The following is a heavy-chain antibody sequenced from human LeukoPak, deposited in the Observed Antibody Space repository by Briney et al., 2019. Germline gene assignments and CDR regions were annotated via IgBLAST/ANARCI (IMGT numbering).Heavy chain of an antibody. Sequence: SETLSLTCTVSGGSISSYYWSWIRQPPGKGLEWIGYIYYSGSTNYNPSLKSRVTISVDTSKSQFSLKLSSVTSADTAFYYCARGGRIAAVDYWGQGTLVTVSS. J-gene: IGHJ4*02. D-gene: IGHD6-13*01. CDR2: IYYSGST. CDR1: GGSISSYY. V-gene: IGHV4-59*01. CDR3: ARGGRIAAVDY.